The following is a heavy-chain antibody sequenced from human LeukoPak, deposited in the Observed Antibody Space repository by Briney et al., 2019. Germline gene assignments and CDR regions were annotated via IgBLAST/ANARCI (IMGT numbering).Heavy chain of an antibody. D-gene: IGHD4-17*01. Sequence: SETLSLTCTVSGGSVSSGSYYWSWIRQPPGKGLEWIGYIYYSGSTNYNPSLKSRVTISVDTSKNQFSLKLSSVTAADTAVYYCARRGRSVTTHFDYWGQGTLVTVSS. CDR3: ARRGRSVTTHFDY. CDR1: GGSVSSGSYY. J-gene: IGHJ4*02. CDR2: IYYSGST. V-gene: IGHV4-61*01.